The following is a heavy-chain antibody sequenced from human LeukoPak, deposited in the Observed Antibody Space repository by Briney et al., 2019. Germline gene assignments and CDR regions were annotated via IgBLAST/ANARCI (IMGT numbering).Heavy chain of an antibody. CDR2: ISSSSSYI. J-gene: IGHJ3*02. V-gene: IGHV3-21*01. D-gene: IGHD3-9*01. Sequence: GGSLRLSCAASGFTFSSYSMNWVRQAPGKGLEWVSSISSSSSYIYYADSVKGRFTISRDNAKNSLYLQMNSLRAEDTAVYYCARGGGRYFDWSEFNIWGQGTMVTVSS. CDR1: GFTFSSYS. CDR3: ARGGGRYFDWSEFNI.